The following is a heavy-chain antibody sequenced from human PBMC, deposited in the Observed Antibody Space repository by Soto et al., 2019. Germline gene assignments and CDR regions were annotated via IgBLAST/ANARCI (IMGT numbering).Heavy chain of an antibody. V-gene: IGHV3-23*01. J-gene: IGHJ4*02. D-gene: IGHD3-3*01. CDR2: ISRGGGST. CDR1: GFTFTSFA. Sequence: GGSLRLSCSASGFTFTSFAMTWVRQAPGKGLEWVSVISRGGGSTYYADSVKGRFTISRDNSKNTLSLQMDSLRVEDMAVYYCAKGWGETRCLEWLANFVYWRQGALVTVSS. CDR3: AKGWGETRCLEWLANFVY.